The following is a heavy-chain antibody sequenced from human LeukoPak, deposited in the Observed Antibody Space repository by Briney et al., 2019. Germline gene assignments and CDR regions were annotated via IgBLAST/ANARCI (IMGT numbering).Heavy chain of an antibody. D-gene: IGHD3-9*01. CDR2: IYYTGPT. CDR1: TDSIRSYY. V-gene: IGHV4-59*01. CDR3: ASIVVLTGMGWYFQY. J-gene: IGHJ1*01. Sequence: PSETLSLTCTVSTDSIRSYYWSWVRQSPGTGLEWIGYIYYTGPTNYNPSLKNRVTMTVDTSKNQFSLKMTSVTAADTAVYYCASIVVLTGMGWYFQYWGQGTLVSVSS.